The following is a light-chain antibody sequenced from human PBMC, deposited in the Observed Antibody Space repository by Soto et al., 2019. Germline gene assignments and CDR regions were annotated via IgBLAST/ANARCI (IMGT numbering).Light chain of an antibody. CDR1: QGISSW. J-gene: IGKJ4*01. Sequence: DIQMTQSPSSVSASVGDRVNITCRASQGISSWLAWYQQKPRKAPNALIYAAYSLQSGVPSRFRRSGSRTDFNLTISSLQPEDFAIYYCQQANSFPVFTFAGATKVDIK. CDR3: QQANSFPVFT. CDR2: AAY. V-gene: IGKV1D-12*01.